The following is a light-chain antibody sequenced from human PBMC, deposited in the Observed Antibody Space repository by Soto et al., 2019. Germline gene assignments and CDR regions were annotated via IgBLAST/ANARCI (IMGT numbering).Light chain of an antibody. CDR3: TSYTNSDTLVII. CDR1: YSDVGDYDY. J-gene: IGLJ2*01. V-gene: IGLV2-14*01. CDR2: EVN. Sequence: QSALTQPASGSGSPGQSITISCTGTYSDVGDYDYVSWYQQHPGKAPKLIIYEVNNRPSGVSNRFSGSKSGKTASLTISGLQAEDEADHYCTSYTNSDTLVIIFGGGTKLTIL.